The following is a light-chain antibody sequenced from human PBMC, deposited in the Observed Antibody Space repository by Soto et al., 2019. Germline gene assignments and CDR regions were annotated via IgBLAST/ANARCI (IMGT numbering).Light chain of an antibody. CDR1: QSVSSSY. V-gene: IGKV3-20*01. CDR3: QQYGSSPMYT. CDR2: GAS. J-gene: IGKJ2*01. Sequence: ENVLTQSPGTLSLSPGERATLSCRASQSVSSSYFAWYQQKPGQAPRLLIYGASGRATGIPDRFSGSGSGTDFTLTISRLEPEDFAVYYCQQYGSSPMYTFGQGTKLEIK.